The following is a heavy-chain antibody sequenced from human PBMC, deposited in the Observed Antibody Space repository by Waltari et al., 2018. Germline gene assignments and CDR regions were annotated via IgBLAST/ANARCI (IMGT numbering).Heavy chain of an antibody. CDR3: ARSIRKWELLLGGVDY. CDR1: GGTFSSSA. V-gene: IGHV1-69*01. CDR2: IIPIFGTA. D-gene: IGHD1-26*01. Sequence: QVQLVQSGAAVKKPGSSVKVSCKASGGTFSSSAISRVRQPPGQGLEWMGGIIPIFGTANYAQKFQGRVTITADESTSTAYMELSSLRSEDTAVYYCARSIRKWELLLGGVDYWGQGTLVTVSS. J-gene: IGHJ4*02.